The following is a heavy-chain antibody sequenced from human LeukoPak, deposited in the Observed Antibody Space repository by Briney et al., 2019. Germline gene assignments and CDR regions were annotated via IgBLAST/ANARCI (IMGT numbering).Heavy chain of an antibody. CDR1: GGSISSGGYY. Sequence: SETLSLTCTVSGGSISSGGYYWGWIRQHPGTGLEWIGYIYYSGSTYYNPSLKSRVTISVDTSKNQFSLKLSSVTAADTAVYYCARGNERYSSGWLLYWGQGTLVTVSS. D-gene: IGHD6-19*01. V-gene: IGHV4-31*03. CDR3: ARGNERYSSGWLLY. CDR2: IYYSGST. J-gene: IGHJ4*02.